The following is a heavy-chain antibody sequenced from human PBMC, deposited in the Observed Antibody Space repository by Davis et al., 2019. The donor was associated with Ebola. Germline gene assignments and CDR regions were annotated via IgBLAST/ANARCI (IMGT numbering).Heavy chain of an antibody. Sequence: SVKVSCKASGGTFSSYAISWVRQAPGQGLEWMGGIIPILGIANYAQKFQGRVTITADKSTSTAYMELSSLRSEDTAVYYCARGGYCSSTSCYRGYFDYWGQGTLVTVSS. J-gene: IGHJ4*02. CDR1: GGTFSSYA. CDR3: ARGGYCSSTSCYRGYFDY. CDR2: IIPILGIA. V-gene: IGHV1-69*10. D-gene: IGHD2-2*02.